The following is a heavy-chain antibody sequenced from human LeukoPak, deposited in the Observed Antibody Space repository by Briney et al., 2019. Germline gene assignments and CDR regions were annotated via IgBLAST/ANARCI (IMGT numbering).Heavy chain of an antibody. CDR3: AKDNLNYDFWSGYPFDY. CDR1: GFTVSSNY. D-gene: IGHD3-3*01. Sequence: GGSLRLSCAASGFTVSSNYMSWVRQAPGEGLEWVSVIYSGGSTYYADSVKGRFTISRDNSKNTLYLQMNSLRAEDTAVYYCAKDNLNYDFWSGYPFDYWGQGTLVTVSS. V-gene: IGHV3-66*01. CDR2: IYSGGST. J-gene: IGHJ4*02.